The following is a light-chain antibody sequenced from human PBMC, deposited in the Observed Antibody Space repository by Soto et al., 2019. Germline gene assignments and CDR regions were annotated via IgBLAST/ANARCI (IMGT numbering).Light chain of an antibody. CDR1: QSVSSSY. CDR2: GAS. CDR3: QQYGSSPFT. V-gene: IGKV3-20*01. J-gene: IGKJ3*01. Sequence: EIVLTQSPGTLSLSPGERATLSCRASQSVSSSYLAWYQQKPGQAPRLLIYGASSRATGIPDRFSGSGSGTGFTLTISRLEPEDFAVYYCQQYGSSPFTFGPGNKVDIK.